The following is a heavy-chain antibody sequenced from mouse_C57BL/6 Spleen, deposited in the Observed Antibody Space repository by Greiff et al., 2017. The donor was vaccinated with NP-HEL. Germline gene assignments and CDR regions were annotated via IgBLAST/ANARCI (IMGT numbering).Heavy chain of an antibody. CDR3: ARWGGSSYGYFDV. J-gene: IGHJ1*03. CDR1: GYAFSSYW. CDR2: IYPGDGDT. D-gene: IGHD1-1*01. Sequence: QVQLQQSGAELVKPGASVKISCKASGYAFSSYWMNWVKQRPGKGLEWIGQIYPGDGDTNYNGKFKGKATLTADKSSSTAYMQRSSLTSEDSAVYFCARWGGSSYGYFDVWGTGTTVTVSS. V-gene: IGHV1-80*01.